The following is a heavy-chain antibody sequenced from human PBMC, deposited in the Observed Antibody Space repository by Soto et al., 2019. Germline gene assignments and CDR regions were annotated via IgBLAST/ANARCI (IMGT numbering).Heavy chain of an antibody. Sequence: GGSLRLSCVASGFSFSEHAMTWVRQAPGKGLEWVSAITGGGDSTHYADSVKGRFTISRDNSKNTLYLQMSSVRVEDTAAYYYAQWPMYNFDRLGYSGLDYCGQRTQVTVSS. D-gene: IGHD3-22*01. CDR2: ITGGGDST. J-gene: IGHJ4*02. CDR1: GFSFSEHA. CDR3: AQWPMYNFDRLGYSGLDY. V-gene: IGHV3-23*01.